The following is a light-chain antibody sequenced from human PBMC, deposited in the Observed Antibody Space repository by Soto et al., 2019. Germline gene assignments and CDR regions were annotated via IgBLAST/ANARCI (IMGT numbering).Light chain of an antibody. J-gene: IGLJ1*01. CDR2: GNS. CDR3: QSYESSRTLIV. Sequence: QSVLTQPPSVSGAPGLRVTISCTGSSSNIGAGYDVHWYQQLPGTAPKLLIYGNSNRPSGVSDRFSGSKSGTTASLAITGLQAEDEADYYCQSYESSRTLIVFGTGTKLTVL. CDR1: SSNIGAGYD. V-gene: IGLV1-40*01.